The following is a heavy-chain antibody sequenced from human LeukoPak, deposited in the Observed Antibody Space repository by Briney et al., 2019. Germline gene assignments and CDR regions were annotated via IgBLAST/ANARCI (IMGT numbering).Heavy chain of an antibody. CDR3: ASSSLVSGETYYYDSSGYYYGNSWDY. V-gene: IGHV3-33*01. Sequence: PGRSLRLSCAASGFTFSSYGMHWVRQAPGKGLEWVAVIWYDGSNKYYADSVKGRFTISRDNSKNTLYLQMNSLRAEDTAVYYCASSSLVSGETYYYDSSGYYYGNSWDYWGQGTLVTVSS. CDR2: IWYDGSNK. CDR1: GFTFSSYG. J-gene: IGHJ4*02. D-gene: IGHD3-22*01.